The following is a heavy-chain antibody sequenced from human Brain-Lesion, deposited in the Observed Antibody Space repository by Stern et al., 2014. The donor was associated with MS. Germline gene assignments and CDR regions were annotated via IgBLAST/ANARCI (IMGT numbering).Heavy chain of an antibody. V-gene: IGHV3-33*01. D-gene: IGHD2-21*02. Sequence: VQLVESGGGVVQPGRSLRLSCAASGFTFISYGIHWVRQAPGKGLEWETVIWFDGNTKYYADSVKGRFTISRDNSKNTVYLHMDSLRADDTAVYYCAREDCGGDCPPNYWGRGTLVTVSS. CDR2: IWFDGNTK. CDR3: AREDCGGDCPPNY. CDR1: GFTFISYG. J-gene: IGHJ4*02.